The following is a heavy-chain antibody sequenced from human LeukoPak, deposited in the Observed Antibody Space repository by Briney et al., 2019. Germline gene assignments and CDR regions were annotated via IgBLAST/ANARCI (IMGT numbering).Heavy chain of an antibody. Sequence: SETLCLTCTVSGGSISSGSYYWGWIRQPPGKGLEWIASIYYTGKTDYNPSLKSRATISVDKSKNQLFLKLTSVTVADTAIYYCARRGDPWGQGTLVTVSS. V-gene: IGHV4-39*01. CDR1: GGSISSGSYY. J-gene: IGHJ5*02. CDR2: IYYTGKT. CDR3: ARRGDP. D-gene: IGHD3-16*01.